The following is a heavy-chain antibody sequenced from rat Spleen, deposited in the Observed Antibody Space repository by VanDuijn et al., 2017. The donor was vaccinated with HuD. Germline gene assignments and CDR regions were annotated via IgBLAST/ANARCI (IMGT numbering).Heavy chain of an antibody. D-gene: IGHD1-4*01. CDR2: IWGDGST. CDR1: GFSLITNS. J-gene: IGHJ4*01. Sequence: QVQLKESGPGLVQPSQTLSLTCTVSGFSLITNSVHWVRQPPGKGLERMGGIWGDGSTDYNLGLKSRLIISRDTSKSQVFLKMNSLQTEDTAMYFCARSTTPYVMDAWGQGASVTVSS. CDR3: ARSTTPYVMDA. V-gene: IGHV2-1*01.